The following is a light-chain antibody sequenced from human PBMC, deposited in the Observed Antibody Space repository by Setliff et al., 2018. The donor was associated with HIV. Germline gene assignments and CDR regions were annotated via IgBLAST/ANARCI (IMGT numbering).Light chain of an antibody. V-gene: IGKV3D-20*01. CDR1: QSISHF. CDR2: DAS. CDR3: HQYGGTSWT. Sequence: EIVLTQSPGTLSLSPGEGATLSCRASQSISHFLAWYQQKPGLAPRLLVYDASNREGGIPDRFTGSGSGTDFTLTISRLEPEDFAVYYCHQYGGTSWTFGQGTKV. J-gene: IGKJ1*01.